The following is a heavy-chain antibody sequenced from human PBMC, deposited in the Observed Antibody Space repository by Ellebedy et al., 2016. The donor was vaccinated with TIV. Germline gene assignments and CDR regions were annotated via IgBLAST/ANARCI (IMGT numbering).Heavy chain of an antibody. CDR2: IIPILSIA. CDR1: GGTFNSHV. CDR3: ARDLKPEGMDV. V-gene: IGHV1-69*04. J-gene: IGHJ6*02. Sequence: AASVKVSCKASGGTFNSHVVRWVRQAPGQGLEWMGRIIPILSIANYAQKFQGRVTITADKSTSTAYMELSSLRSEDTAVYYCARDLKPEGMDVWGQGTTVTVSS. D-gene: IGHD1-14*01.